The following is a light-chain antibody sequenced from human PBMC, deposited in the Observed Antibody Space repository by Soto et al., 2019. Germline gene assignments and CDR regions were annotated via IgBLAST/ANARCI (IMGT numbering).Light chain of an antibody. CDR2: DAS. J-gene: IGKJ5*01. CDR1: QSVSSY. Sequence: EIVLTQSPVTLSLSPGERATLSCRASQSVSSYLAWYQQRPGQAPRLLIYDASNRATGIPARFSGSGSGTDFTLTISSLEPEDFAAYYCQQRGNWPPFTFGQGTRLEIK. V-gene: IGKV3-11*01. CDR3: QQRGNWPPFT.